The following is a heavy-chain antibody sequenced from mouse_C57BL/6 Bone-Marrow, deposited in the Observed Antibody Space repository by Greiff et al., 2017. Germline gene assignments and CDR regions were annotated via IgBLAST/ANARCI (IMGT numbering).Heavy chain of an antibody. CDR2: IDPSDSET. CDR1: GYTFTSYW. J-gene: IGHJ4*01. D-gene: IGHD2-4*01. CDR3: ARLGDYGDYYAMDY. V-gene: IGHV1-52*01. Sequence: VQLQQPGAELVRPGSSVKLSCKASGYTFTSYWMPWVKQRPIQGLEWIGNIDPSDSETHYNQKFKDKATLTVDKSSSTAYMQLSSLTSEDSAVYYCARLGDYGDYYAMDYWGQGTSVTVSS.